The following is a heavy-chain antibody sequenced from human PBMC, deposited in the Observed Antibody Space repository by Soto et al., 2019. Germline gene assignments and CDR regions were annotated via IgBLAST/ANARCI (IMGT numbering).Heavy chain of an antibody. D-gene: IGHD6-6*01. J-gene: IGHJ3*02. CDR3: ARGILEQLGDSFDI. CDR2: IKQDGSEK. V-gene: IGHV3-7*03. Sequence: EVQLVESGGGLVQPGGSLRLSCAASGFTFSSYWMSWVRQAPGKGLEWVANIKQDGSEKYYVDSVKGRFTISRDNAKNSLYLQMTSLRAEDTAVYYCARGILEQLGDSFDIGGQGTMVTVSS. CDR1: GFTFSSYW.